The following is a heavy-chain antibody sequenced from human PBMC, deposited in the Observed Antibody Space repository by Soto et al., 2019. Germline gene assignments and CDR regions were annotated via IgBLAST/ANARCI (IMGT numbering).Heavy chain of an antibody. Sequence: QVQLVQSGAEVKKPGSSVKVSCKASGGTFSSYAISWVRQAPGQGLEWMGGIIPIFGTANYAQKFQGRVTITADESTSTAYMELSSLRSEDTGVYYCAREYGGDYEHYLGYYYYGMDVWGQGTTVTVSS. D-gene: IGHD4-17*01. CDR3: AREYGGDYEHYLGYYYYGMDV. CDR2: IIPIFGTA. J-gene: IGHJ6*02. CDR1: GGTFSSYA. V-gene: IGHV1-69*01.